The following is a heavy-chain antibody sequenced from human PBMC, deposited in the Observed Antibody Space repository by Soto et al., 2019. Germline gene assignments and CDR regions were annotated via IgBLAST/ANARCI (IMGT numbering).Heavy chain of an antibody. Sequence: PSETLSLTCTVSGGSISSYYWSWIRQPPGKGLEWIGYIYYSGSTNYNPSLKSRITISVDTSKNQFSLKLSSVTAADTAAYYCARGGTVLRYFEEYGMDVWGQGPTVTVSS. CDR3: ARGGTVLRYFEEYGMDV. CDR2: IYYSGST. J-gene: IGHJ6*02. V-gene: IGHV4-59*01. CDR1: GGSISSYY. D-gene: IGHD3-9*01.